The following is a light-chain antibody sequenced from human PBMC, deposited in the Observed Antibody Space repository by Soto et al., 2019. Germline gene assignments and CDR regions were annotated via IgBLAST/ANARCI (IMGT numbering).Light chain of an antibody. J-gene: IGKJ4*01. Sequence: EIVMTQSPATLSVSPGERATLSCRASQSVSSKLAWYQQKPGQAPRLLIYGASTRATGIPARFSGSGSGTDFTLTISSLQSEDFAVYYCQQYNNWPPLTFGGGTKVDIK. CDR1: QSVSSK. CDR2: GAS. V-gene: IGKV3-15*01. CDR3: QQYNNWPPLT.